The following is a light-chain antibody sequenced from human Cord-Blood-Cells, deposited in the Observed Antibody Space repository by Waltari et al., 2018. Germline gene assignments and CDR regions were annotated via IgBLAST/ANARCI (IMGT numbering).Light chain of an antibody. CDR1: QDISNY. V-gene: IGKV1-33*01. Sequence: DIQMTQSPSSLSASVGDRVTITCQASQDISNYLNWYQQKPGKAPKLLIYGASNLETGVPSRFSGSGSGTDFTFTISSLQPEDIATYYCQQYDNLPPKSFGQGTKLEIK. CDR2: GAS. CDR3: QQYDNLPPKS. J-gene: IGKJ2*03.